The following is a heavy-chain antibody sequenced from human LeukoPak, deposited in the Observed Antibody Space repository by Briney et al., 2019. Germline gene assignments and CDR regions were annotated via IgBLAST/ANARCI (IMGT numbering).Heavy chain of an antibody. D-gene: IGHD6-19*01. CDR1: GYTFTSYD. J-gene: IGHJ6*02. V-gene: IGHV1-8*01. CDR2: MNPNSGNT. Sequence: ASVTVSCKASGYTFTSYDINWVRQATGQGLEWMGWMNPNSGNTGYAQKFQGRVTMTRNTSISTACMELSSLRSEDTAVYYCARGGPVPDEYSSGWYYYYYGMDVWGQGTTVTVSS. CDR3: ARGGPVPDEYSSGWYYYYYGMDV.